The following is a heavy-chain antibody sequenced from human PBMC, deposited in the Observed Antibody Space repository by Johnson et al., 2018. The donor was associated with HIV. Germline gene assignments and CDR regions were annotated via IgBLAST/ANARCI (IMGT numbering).Heavy chain of an antibody. J-gene: IGHJ3*02. CDR2: ISYDGSNQ. Sequence: QVQLVESGGGVVQPGRSLRLSCAASGFTFSSYAMHWVRQAPGKGLEWVAVISYDGSNQYYADSVKGRFTISRDNSKNTLYLQMNILRAEDTAVYYCARLEELLRAFDIWGQGTMVTVSS. V-gene: IGHV3-30-3*01. CDR3: ARLEELLRAFDI. D-gene: IGHD1-26*01. CDR1: GFTFSSYA.